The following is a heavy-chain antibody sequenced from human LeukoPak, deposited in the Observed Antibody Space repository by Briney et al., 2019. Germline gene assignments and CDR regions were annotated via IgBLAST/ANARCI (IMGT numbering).Heavy chain of an antibody. CDR3: ARGQYDYVWGSPQGLGYFQH. CDR1: GFTFSSYW. Sequence: GGSLRLSCAASGFTFSSYWMSWVRQAPGKGLEWVANIKQDGSEKYYVDSVKGRFTISRDNAKNSLYLQMNSLRAEDTAVYYCARGQYDYVWGSPQGLGYFQHWGQGTLVTVSS. V-gene: IGHV3-7*01. J-gene: IGHJ1*01. CDR2: IKQDGSEK. D-gene: IGHD3-16*01.